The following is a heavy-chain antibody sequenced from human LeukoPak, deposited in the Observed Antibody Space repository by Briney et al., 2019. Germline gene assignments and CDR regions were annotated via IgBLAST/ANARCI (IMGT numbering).Heavy chain of an antibody. V-gene: IGHV3-7*01. Sequence: GSLSLSFAASGFRFSESWMKWGRPAPGEGLGWVADIKEDGSEKEYVDSVKGRFTISRDNAKNSLYLQMNSLRVEDTAVYYCATYTNWVAGDVWGQGTTVSVSS. D-gene: IGHD1-1*01. CDR2: IKEDGSEK. CDR3: ATYTNWVAGDV. CDR1: GFRFSESW. J-gene: IGHJ6*02.